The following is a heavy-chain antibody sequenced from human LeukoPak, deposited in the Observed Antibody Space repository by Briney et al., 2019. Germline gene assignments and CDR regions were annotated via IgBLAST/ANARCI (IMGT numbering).Heavy chain of an antibody. CDR1: GGSISSGSYY. J-gene: IGHJ6*03. CDR3: ARGRMAARYYYYMDV. V-gene: IGHV4-61*02. Sequence: SETLSLTCTVSGGSISSGSYYWSWIRQPAGKGLEWIGRIYTSGSTNYNPSLKSRVTISVDTSKNQFSLKLSSVTAADTAVYYCARGRMAARYYYYMDVWGKGTTVTVSS. D-gene: IGHD6-6*01. CDR2: IYTSGST.